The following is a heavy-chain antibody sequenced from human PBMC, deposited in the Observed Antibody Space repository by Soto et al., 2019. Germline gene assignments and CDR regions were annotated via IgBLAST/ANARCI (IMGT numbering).Heavy chain of an antibody. Sequence: SETLSLTCTVSGGSISSYYWSWIRQPAGKGLEWIGRIYTSGSTNYNPSLKSRVTMSVDTSKNQFSLKLSSVTAADTAVYYCARDQWELHESHYYYYGMDVWGQGTTVPSP. J-gene: IGHJ6*02. CDR2: IYTSGST. D-gene: IGHD1-26*01. CDR1: GGSISSYY. CDR3: ARDQWELHESHYYYYGMDV. V-gene: IGHV4-4*07.